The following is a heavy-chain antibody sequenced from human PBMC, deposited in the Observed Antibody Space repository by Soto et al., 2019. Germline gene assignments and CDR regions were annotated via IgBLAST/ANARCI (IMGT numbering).Heavy chain of an antibody. CDR2: IIPIFGTA. J-gene: IGHJ4*02. Sequence: GASVKVSCKASGGTFSSYAISWVRQAPGQGLEWMGGIIPIFGTANYAQKFQGRVTITADESTSTAYMELSSLRSEDTAVYYCASGGNWNYGQNFDYWGQGTLVTVSS. D-gene: IGHD1-7*01. V-gene: IGHV1-69*13. CDR1: GGTFSSYA. CDR3: ASGGNWNYGQNFDY.